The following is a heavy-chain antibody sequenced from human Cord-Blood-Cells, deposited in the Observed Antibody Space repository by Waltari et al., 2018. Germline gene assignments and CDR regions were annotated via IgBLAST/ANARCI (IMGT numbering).Heavy chain of an antibody. Sequence: EVQLVESGGGLVKPGGSLRLSCAASGFTFSSYSMNWVRQALGKGVEWVSSISSSSSYIYYADSVKGRFTISRDNAKNSLYLQMNSLRAEDTAVYYCARDSSSSWYYYYYGMDVWGQGTTVTVSS. D-gene: IGHD6-13*01. CDR2: ISSSSSYI. J-gene: IGHJ6*02. V-gene: IGHV3-21*01. CDR3: ARDSSSSWYYYYYGMDV. CDR1: GFTFSSYS.